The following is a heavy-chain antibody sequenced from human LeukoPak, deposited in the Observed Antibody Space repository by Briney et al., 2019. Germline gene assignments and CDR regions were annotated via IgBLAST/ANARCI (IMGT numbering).Heavy chain of an antibody. CDR3: ARWPAYCGGDCYSYDY. Sequence: SVKVSCKASGGTFSSYAISWVRQAPGQGLEWMGGIIPIFGTANYAQKFQGRVTITADKSTSTAYMELSSLRSEDTAVYYCARWPAYCGGDCYSYDYWGQGTLVTVSS. V-gene: IGHV1-69*06. CDR2: IIPIFGTA. D-gene: IGHD2-21*02. CDR1: GGTFSSYA. J-gene: IGHJ4*02.